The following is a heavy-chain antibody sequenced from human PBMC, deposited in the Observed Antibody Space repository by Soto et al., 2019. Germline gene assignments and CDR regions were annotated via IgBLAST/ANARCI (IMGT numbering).Heavy chain of an antibody. CDR1: GGTFSSYA. J-gene: IGHJ4*02. CDR2: IIPIFGTA. V-gene: IGHV1-69*01. CDR3: ARGPDYGDYATYFDY. Sequence: QVQLVQSGAEVKKPGSSVKVSCKASGGTFSSYAITWVRQAPGQGLEWMGGIIPIFGTANYAQKFQGRVTITADEATSTAYMELSSLRSEDTAVYYCARGPDYGDYATYFDYWGQGTLVTVSS. D-gene: IGHD4-17*01.